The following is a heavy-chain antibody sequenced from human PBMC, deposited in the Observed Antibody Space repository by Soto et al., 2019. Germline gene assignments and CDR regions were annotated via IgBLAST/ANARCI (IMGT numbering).Heavy chain of an antibody. J-gene: IGHJ4*02. CDR3: ARGSWFNRDFDY. V-gene: IGHV1-3*01. CDR1: GYTFTSYA. Sequence: GASVKVSCKASGYTFTSYAMHWVRQAPGQRLEWMRWINAGNGNTKYSQKFQGRVTITRDTSASTAYMELSSLRSEDTAVYYCARGSWFNRDFDYWGQGTLVTVSS. CDR2: INAGNGNT. D-gene: IGHD6-13*01.